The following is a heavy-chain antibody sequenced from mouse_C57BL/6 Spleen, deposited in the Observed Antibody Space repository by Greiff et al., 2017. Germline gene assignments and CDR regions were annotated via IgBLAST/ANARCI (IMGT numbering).Heavy chain of an antibody. CDR3: AIGDGFSSTYFDY. CDR1: GYTFTSYW. D-gene: IGHD2-3*01. CDR2: INPSSGYT. Sequence: LVESGAELAKPGASVKLSCKASGYTFTSYWMHWVKQRPGQGLEWIGYINPSSGYTKYNQKFKDKATLTADKSSSTAYMQLSSLTYEDSAVSSCAIGDGFSSTYFDYWGPGTPLPVSS. J-gene: IGHJ2*01. V-gene: IGHV1-7*01.